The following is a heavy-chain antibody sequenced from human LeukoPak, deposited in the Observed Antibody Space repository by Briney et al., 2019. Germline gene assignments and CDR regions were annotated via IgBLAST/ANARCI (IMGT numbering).Heavy chain of an antibody. V-gene: IGHV5-51*01. CDR2: IYPADSDI. CDR3: ARQEYCSGGSCYTWFDP. J-gene: IGHJ5*02. D-gene: IGHD2-15*01. Sequence: GESLKISCKGSGYGINNYWIGWVRQMPGKGLEWMGIIYPADSDIRYSPSFQGQVTISADKSISTAYLQWSSLKASDTAMYYCARQEYCSGGSCYTWFDPWGQGTLVTVSS. CDR1: GYGINNYW.